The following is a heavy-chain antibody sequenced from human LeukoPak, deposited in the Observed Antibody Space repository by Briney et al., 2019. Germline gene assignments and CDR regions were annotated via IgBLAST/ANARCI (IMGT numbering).Heavy chain of an antibody. CDR3: AKVSGGGLYYDGMDV. D-gene: IGHD1-14*01. V-gene: IGHV3-23*01. CDR1: GFTFNNYA. J-gene: IGHJ6*02. CDR2: ISGSGGTT. Sequence: GGSLRLSCAASGFTFNNYAMNWVRQAPGKGLEWVSVISGSGGTTYYADSVEGRFTISRDSSKNTLYLQMNSLRAEDTAVYYCAKVSGGGLYYDGMDVWGQGTTVTVSS.